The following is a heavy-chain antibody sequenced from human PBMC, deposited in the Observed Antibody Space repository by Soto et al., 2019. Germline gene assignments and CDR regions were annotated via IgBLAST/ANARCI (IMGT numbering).Heavy chain of an antibody. Sequence: PGGSLRLSCAASGFTFSSYAMSWVRQAPGKGLERVSTISGSGGSTYYADSVKGRFTISRDNSKNTLYLQMNSLRAEDTAVYYCAKDLSGVTTFDYWGQGTLVTVSS. V-gene: IGHV3-23*01. D-gene: IGHD4-4*01. J-gene: IGHJ4*02. CDR1: GFTFSSYA. CDR2: ISGSGGST. CDR3: AKDLSGVTTFDY.